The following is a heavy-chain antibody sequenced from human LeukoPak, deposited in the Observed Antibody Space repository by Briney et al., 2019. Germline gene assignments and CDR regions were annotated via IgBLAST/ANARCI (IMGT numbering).Heavy chain of an antibody. CDR1: GFTFSNYA. CDR3: AKDQVPGTF. CDR2: ISGSGFTT. J-gene: IGHJ4*02. D-gene: IGHD2/OR15-2a*01. Sequence: GSLRLSCAASGFTFSNYAMNWVRQAPGKGLEWVSSISGSGFTTYYPDSVKGRFTISRDNSKNTLYLQMNNLRAEDTAVYYCAKDQVPGTFWGQGTLVTVSS. V-gene: IGHV3-23*01.